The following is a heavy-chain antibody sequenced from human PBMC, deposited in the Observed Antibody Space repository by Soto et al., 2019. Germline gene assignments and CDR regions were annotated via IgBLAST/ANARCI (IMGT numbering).Heavy chain of an antibody. V-gene: IGHV2-26*01. CDR1: GFSLSNIRMG. CDR2: IFSNHEQ. CDR3: ARMERYNGYEWFDY. D-gene: IGHD5-12*01. J-gene: IGHJ4*01. Sequence: QVTLKESGPVLVKPTETLTLTCTVSGFSLSNIRMGVSWISHPPGTALEGVAHIFSNHEQSYSTRLKSRLTIAKDTSKSQVVFTMTNMDPVDTPTYYCARMERYNGYEWFDYCGHRTTVTVSS.